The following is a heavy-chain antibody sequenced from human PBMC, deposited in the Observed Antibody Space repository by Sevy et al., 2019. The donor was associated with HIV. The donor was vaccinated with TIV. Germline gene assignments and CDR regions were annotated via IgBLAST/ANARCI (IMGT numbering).Heavy chain of an antibody. CDR1: GFTVSSNY. CDR2: IYSDGTT. J-gene: IGHJ4*02. V-gene: IGHV3-66*01. Sequence: GGSLRLSCAASGFTVSSNYMTWVRQAPGEGLEGVSVIYSDGTTYHADSVKDRFTISRDNSKNTLYLQMNSLRAEDTAVYYCARGKSGYGYGLNSWGQGTLVTVSS. D-gene: IGHD5-18*01. CDR3: ARGKSGYGYGLNS.